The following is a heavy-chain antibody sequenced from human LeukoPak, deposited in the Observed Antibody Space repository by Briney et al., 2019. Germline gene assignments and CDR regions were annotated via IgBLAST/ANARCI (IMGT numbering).Heavy chain of an antibody. Sequence: ASETLSRTCSVSGGSISSYYWSWIRQPPGKGLEYIGYSYYSGSTDYNPSLKSRVTISVDTSNQFSLMPTSVTAADTAVYYCARQPIAARRAFDIWGQGTMVTVSS. CDR3: ARQPIAARRAFDI. V-gene: IGHV4-59*08. CDR1: GGSISSYY. D-gene: IGHD6-6*01. J-gene: IGHJ3*02. CDR2: SYYSGST.